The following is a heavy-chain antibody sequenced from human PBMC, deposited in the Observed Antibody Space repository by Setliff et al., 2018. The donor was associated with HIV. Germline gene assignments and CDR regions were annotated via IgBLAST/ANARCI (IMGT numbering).Heavy chain of an antibody. CDR3: TIPASSLAPN. CDR1: GASISSHNYY. J-gene: IGHJ4*02. Sequence: SETLSLTCTVSGASISSHNYYRGWIRQSPGKGLEWIASIRSSGDTYYNPSLQSRVIISVDTSNNQISLKLTSVTAADTAVYYCTIPASSLAPNWGRGTQVTVS. V-gene: IGHV4-39*01. CDR2: IRSSGDT.